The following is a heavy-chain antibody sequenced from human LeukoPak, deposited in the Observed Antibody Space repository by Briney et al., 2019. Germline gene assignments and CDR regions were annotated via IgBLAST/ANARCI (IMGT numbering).Heavy chain of an antibody. CDR3: ARGISIGSYSY. CDR2: INHSGST. D-gene: IGHD1-26*01. J-gene: IGHJ4*02. CDR1: GGSFSGYY. Sequence: SETLSLTCAVYGGSFSGYYWSWIRQPPGKGLEWIGEINHSGSTNYNPSLKSRVTISVDTSKNQFSLKLSSVTAADTAVYYCARGISIGSYSYWGQGTLVTVSS. V-gene: IGHV4-34*01.